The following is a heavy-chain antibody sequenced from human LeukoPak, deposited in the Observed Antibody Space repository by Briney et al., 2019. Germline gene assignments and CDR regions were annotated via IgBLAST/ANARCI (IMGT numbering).Heavy chain of an antibody. J-gene: IGHJ4*02. D-gene: IGHD1-14*01. CDR2: ISWNSGSI. CDR3: AKDGRNNFDY. V-gene: IGHV3-9*01. Sequence: GGSLRLSCTASGFTFSNHGMHWVRQAPGKGLEWVSGISWNSGSIGYADSVKGRFTISRDNAKNSLYLQMNSLRAEDTALYYCAKDGRNNFDYWGLGTLVSVSS. CDR1: GFTFSNHG.